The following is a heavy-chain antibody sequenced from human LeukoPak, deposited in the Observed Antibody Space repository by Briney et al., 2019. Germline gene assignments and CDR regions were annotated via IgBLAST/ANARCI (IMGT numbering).Heavy chain of an antibody. CDR1: GFTFGDYA. CDR3: TRGVYSNYDY. Sequence: GRSLRPSCTAPGFTFGDYAMSWFSQAPGKGLEWVGFIRNRTNCGTTEYGASVKGRFTISRDDSKSIAYLQMNSLKMEDTAVYYCTRGVYSNYDYWGQGTLVTVSS. V-gene: IGHV3-49*03. D-gene: IGHD4-11*01. J-gene: IGHJ4*02. CDR2: IRNRTNCGTT.